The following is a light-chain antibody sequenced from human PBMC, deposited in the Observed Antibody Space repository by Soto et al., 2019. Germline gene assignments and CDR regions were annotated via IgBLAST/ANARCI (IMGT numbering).Light chain of an antibody. J-gene: IGLJ2*01. CDR2: EVS. V-gene: IGLV2-8*01. CDR3: SSYGGSNTVV. CDR1: RSDVGGYNY. Sequence: QSVLTQPPSASGSPGQSVTISCTGSRSDVGGYNYVSWYQQHPGKAPKLMIYEVSKRPSGVPDRLSGSKSGNTASLTVSGLQAEDEADYYCSSYGGSNTVVFGGRTKLTVL.